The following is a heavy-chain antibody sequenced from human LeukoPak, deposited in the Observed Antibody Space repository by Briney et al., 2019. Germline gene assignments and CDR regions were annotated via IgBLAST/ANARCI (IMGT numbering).Heavy chain of an antibody. J-gene: IGHJ6*02. V-gene: IGHV3-48*03. D-gene: IGHD5-18*01. Sequence: PGGSLRLSCAASGFTFSSYEMNWVRQAPGKGREGVSYISSSGSNIYYADSVKGRFTISRDNAKNSLYLQMNSLRAEDTAVYYCAIDPNGSSYGYCFYFYYAIDVWGQGTTVTVSS. CDR3: AIDPNGSSYGYCFYFYYAIDV. CDR1: GFTFSSYE. CDR2: ISSSGSNI.